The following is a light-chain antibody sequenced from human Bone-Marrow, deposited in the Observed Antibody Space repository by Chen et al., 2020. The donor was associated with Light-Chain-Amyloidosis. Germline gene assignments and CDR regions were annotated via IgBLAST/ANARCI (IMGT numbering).Light chain of an antibody. CDR2: GDD. V-gene: IGLV6-57*01. J-gene: IGLJ3*02. CDR1: SGSIATNY. Sequence: NFMLTQPHSVSESPGKTVIISCTRSSGSIATNYVQWYQQRPGSSPTTVIYGDDQRPSGVPERFSGSIDRSSNSASLPISGLKTEDEADYYCQSYQGSGQGVFGGGTKLTVL. CDR3: QSYQGSGQGV.